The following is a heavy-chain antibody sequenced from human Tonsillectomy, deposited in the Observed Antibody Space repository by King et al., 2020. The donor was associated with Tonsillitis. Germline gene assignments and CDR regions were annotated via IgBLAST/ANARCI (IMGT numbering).Heavy chain of an antibody. CDR2: ISSSSIPI. CDR3: ARVGELLALDY. Sequence: VQLVESGGGLVQPGGSLRLSCAASGFTFSRYSMNWVRQAPGKGLEWVSYISSSSIPIYYADSVKGRFTNSRDNAKNSLYLQMNSLRAEDTAVYYCARVGELLALDYWGQGTLVTVSS. J-gene: IGHJ4*02. D-gene: IGHD1-26*01. V-gene: IGHV3-48*01. CDR1: GFTFSRYS.